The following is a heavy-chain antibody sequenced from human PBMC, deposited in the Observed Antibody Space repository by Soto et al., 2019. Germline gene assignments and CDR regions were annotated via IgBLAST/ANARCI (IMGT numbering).Heavy chain of an antibody. Sequence: PSETLSLTCAVSGGSISSSNWWSWVRQPPGKGLEWIGEIYHSGSTNYNPSLKSRVTISVDKSKNQFSLKLSSVTAADTAVYYCARVSQQLVPYYYYYYYGMDVWGQGTTVTVSS. J-gene: IGHJ6*02. V-gene: IGHV4-4*02. CDR1: GGSISSSNW. CDR3: ARVSQQLVPYYYYYYYGMDV. CDR2: IYHSGST. D-gene: IGHD6-13*01.